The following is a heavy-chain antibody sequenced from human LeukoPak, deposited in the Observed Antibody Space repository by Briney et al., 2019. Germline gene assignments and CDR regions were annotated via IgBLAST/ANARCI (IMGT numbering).Heavy chain of an antibody. CDR1: GFTFSNYN. D-gene: IGHD6-19*01. Sequence: GGSLRLSCVASGFTFSNYNINWVRQAPGKGLEWISYISTSSSNIHYADSVKGRFTISRDNAKNTLYLQMSSLRAEDTAVYYCVKTLISVAGTGAFDIWGQGTMVTVSS. V-gene: IGHV3-48*01. J-gene: IGHJ3*02. CDR2: ISTSSSNI. CDR3: VKTLISVAGTGAFDI.